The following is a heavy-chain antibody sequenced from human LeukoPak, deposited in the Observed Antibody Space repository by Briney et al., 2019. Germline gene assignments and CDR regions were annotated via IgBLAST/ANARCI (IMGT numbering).Heavy chain of an antibody. V-gene: IGHV3-74*03. J-gene: IGHJ3*02. Sequence: GGSLRLSCVASGFTFSSYWMHWVRQAPGKGLVWLSRINPDGSITTYADSVRGRFNISRDNAKNTLYLHMYSLGAEDTAVYYCARVKVGVWGVFDTWGQGTMVTVSS. CDR2: INPDGSIT. D-gene: IGHD1-26*01. CDR1: GFTFSSYW. CDR3: ARVKVGVWGVFDT.